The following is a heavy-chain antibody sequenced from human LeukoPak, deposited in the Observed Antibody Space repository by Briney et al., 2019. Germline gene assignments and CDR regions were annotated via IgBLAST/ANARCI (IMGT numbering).Heavy chain of an antibody. J-gene: IGHJ6*03. CDR1: GFTFDECG. CDR3: ARDLIETLEYYDILTGYYMDV. CDR2: ISWNSGSI. Sequence: GGSLRLSCAASGFTFDECGMHWVRQAPGKGLEWVSGISWNSGSIGYADSVKGRFTISRDNAQKSLYLQMNSLRAEDTAVYYCARDLIETLEYYDILTGYYMDVWGKGTTVTVSS. D-gene: IGHD3-9*01. V-gene: IGHV3-9*01.